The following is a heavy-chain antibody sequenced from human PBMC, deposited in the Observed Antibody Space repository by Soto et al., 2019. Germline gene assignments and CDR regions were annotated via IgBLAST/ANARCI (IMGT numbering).Heavy chain of an antibody. J-gene: IGHJ4*01. Sequence: EVQLVESGGGLVQPGGSLRLSCAASGFTFSSHSMNWVRQAPGKGLEWVSYISSSSRTIYYRDSAKGRFTISRDNSKNSLYLQMDSLRDEDTAVYYCARDDWGADCGGDCYSKYYFDYWGHGTLVTVSS. CDR3: ARDDWGADCGGDCYSKYYFDY. CDR1: GFTFSSHS. V-gene: IGHV3-48*02. CDR2: ISSSSRTI. D-gene: IGHD2-21*02.